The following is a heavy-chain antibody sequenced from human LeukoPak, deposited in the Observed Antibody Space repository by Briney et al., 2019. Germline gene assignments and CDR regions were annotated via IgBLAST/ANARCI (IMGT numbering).Heavy chain of an antibody. J-gene: IGHJ4*02. D-gene: IGHD4-23*01. CDR3: ARETTVVPYYFDY. Sequence: PSQTLSLTCTVSGGSISSGDYYWSWIRQPPGKGLEWIGYIYYSGSTYYNPSLKSRVTISVDTSKNQFSLKLSPVTAADTAVYYCARETTVVPYYFDYWGQGTLVTVSS. CDR1: GGSISSGDYY. CDR2: IYYSGST. V-gene: IGHV4-30-4*08.